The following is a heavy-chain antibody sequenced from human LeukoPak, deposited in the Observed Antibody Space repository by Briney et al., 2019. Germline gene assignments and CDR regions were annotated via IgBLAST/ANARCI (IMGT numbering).Heavy chain of an antibody. CDR1: GGXISSYY. CDR2: IYYSGRT. V-gene: IGHV4-59*01. CDR3: ARTIQYYDILTGYYGPYGMDV. D-gene: IGHD3-9*01. Sequence: SETLSLTCTVSGGXISSYYCSWIRQPPGKGLEWIGYIYYSGRTNYNPSLKSRVTISVDTSKNQFSLKLSSVTAADTAVYYCARTIQYYDILTGYYGPYGMDVWGQGTTVTVSS. J-gene: IGHJ6*02.